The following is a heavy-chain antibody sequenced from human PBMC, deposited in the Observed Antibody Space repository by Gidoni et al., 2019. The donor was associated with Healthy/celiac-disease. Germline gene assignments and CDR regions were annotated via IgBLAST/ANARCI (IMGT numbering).Heavy chain of an antibody. CDR2: IYYSGST. J-gene: IGHJ6*03. CDR1: CCSISSSSYY. Sequence: ESGPGMGKPSETLSLTLTVSCCSISSSSYYWGWIRQPPGKGLEWIGSIYYSGSTSYNPSLKSRVTISVDTSKNQFSLKLSSVTAADTAVYYCATSLHYYYYYMDVWGKGTTVTVSS. V-gene: IGHV4-39*01. CDR3: ATSLHYYYYYMDV.